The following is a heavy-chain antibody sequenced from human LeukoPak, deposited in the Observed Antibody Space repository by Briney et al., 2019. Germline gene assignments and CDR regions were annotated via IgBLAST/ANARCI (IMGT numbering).Heavy chain of an antibody. Sequence: SQTLSLTCTVSGGSISSGGYYWSWLRQHPGKGLEWLGYIYYSGSTYYNPSLKSRVTISVDTSKNQFSLKLSSVTAADTAVYYCARDLGSYYFDYWGQGTLVTVSS. CDR2: IYYSGST. CDR3: ARDLGSYYFDY. V-gene: IGHV4-31*03. D-gene: IGHD1-26*01. J-gene: IGHJ4*02. CDR1: GGSISSGGYY.